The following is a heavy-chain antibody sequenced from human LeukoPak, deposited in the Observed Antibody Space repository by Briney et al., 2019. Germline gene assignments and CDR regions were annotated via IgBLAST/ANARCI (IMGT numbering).Heavy chain of an antibody. Sequence: SETLSLTCTVSGGSISSYYWSWIRRPPGKGLEWVGYIYYSGSTNYNPSLKSRVTISVDTSKNQFSLQLNSVTPEDTAVYYCARGSGGGANYYYYYMDVWGKGTTVTVSS. CDR1: GGSISSYY. D-gene: IGHD3-16*01. CDR3: ARGSGGGANYYYYYMDV. CDR2: IYYSGST. J-gene: IGHJ6*03. V-gene: IGHV4-59*12.